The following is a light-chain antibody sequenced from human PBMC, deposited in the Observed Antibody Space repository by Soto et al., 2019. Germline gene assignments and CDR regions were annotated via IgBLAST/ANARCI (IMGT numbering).Light chain of an antibody. CDR1: SGHSRNA. V-gene: IGLV4-69*01. CDR3: QAWVTGIGV. CDR2: INSDGSH. J-gene: IGLJ2*01. Sequence: QAVVTQSPSASASLGASVKLTCTLSSGHSRNAIAWHQQQPEKGPRYLMKINSDGSHIKGDEIPDRFSGSSSGAERYLTIPSLQSEDEADYYCQAWVTGIGVFGGGTKLTVL.